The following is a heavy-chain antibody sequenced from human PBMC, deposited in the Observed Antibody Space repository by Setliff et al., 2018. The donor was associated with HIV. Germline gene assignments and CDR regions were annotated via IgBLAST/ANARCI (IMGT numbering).Heavy chain of an antibody. D-gene: IGHD3-10*01. CDR1: GGSISSYY. J-gene: IGHJ6*03. CDR3: ARQITMVRGVYQPYYYYYMDV. Sequence: SETLSLTCTVSGGSISSYYWSWIRQPPGKGLEWIGYIYYSGSTNYNPSLKGRVTISVDTSKNQFSLKLSSVTAADTAVYYCARQITMVRGVYQPYYYYYMDVWGKGTTVTVSS. V-gene: IGHV4-59*08. CDR2: IYYSGST.